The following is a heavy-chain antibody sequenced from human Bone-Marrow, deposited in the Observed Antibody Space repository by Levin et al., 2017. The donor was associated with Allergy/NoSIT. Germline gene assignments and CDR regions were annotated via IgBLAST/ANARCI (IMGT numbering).Heavy chain of an antibody. CDR3: ARVEVYCSSTSCYRVPGQDAFDI. D-gene: IGHD2-2*01. CDR2: IIPIFGTA. V-gene: IGHV1-69*13. J-gene: IGHJ3*02. CDR1: GGTFSSYA. Sequence: SVKVSCKASGGTFSSYAISWVRQAPGQGLEWMGGIIPIFGTANYAQKFQGRVTITADESTSTAYMELSSLRSEDTAVYYCARVEVYCSSTSCYRVPGQDAFDIWGQGTMVTVSS.